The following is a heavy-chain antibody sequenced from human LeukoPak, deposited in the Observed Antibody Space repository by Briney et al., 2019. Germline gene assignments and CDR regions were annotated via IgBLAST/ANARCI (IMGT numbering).Heavy chain of an antibody. CDR1: GFTFSSYE. J-gene: IGHJ4*02. Sequence: GGSLRLSCAASGFTFSSYEMNWVRQAPGKGLEWVSYISSSGSTIYYADSVKGRFTISRDNAKNSLCLQMNSLRAEDTAVYYCARSPIYSGYDDYWGQGTLVTVSS. CDR2: ISSSGSTI. D-gene: IGHD5-12*01. CDR3: ARSPIYSGYDDY. V-gene: IGHV3-48*03.